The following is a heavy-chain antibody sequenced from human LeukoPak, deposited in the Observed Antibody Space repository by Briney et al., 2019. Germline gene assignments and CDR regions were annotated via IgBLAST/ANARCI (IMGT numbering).Heavy chain of an antibody. CDR1: GYTFTGYF. CDR2: INSNSGGT. CDR3: ARISGSYEGLDY. V-gene: IGHV1-2*02. Sequence: ASVKLSCKASGYTFTGYFMHWVRQAPGHGLELMGWINSNSGGTNYSQKFQNSVTMTRDTSISTAYMELSRLRSDDTAVYCCARISGSYEGLDYWGQGTLVTVSS. J-gene: IGHJ4*02. D-gene: IGHD1-26*01.